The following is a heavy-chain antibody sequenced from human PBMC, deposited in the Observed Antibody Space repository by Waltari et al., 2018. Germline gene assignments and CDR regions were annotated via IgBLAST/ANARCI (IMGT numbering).Heavy chain of an antibody. V-gene: IGHV3-23*01. Sequence: EVQLLESGGGLVQPGGSLRLSCAASGFTFSRYAMSWVRQAPGKGLAWVSAISGSGGSTYYADSVKGRFTISRDNSKNTLYLQMNSLRAEDTAVYYCAKGREMATTHFDYWGQGTLVTVSS. J-gene: IGHJ4*02. CDR2: ISGSGGST. CDR1: GFTFSRYA. CDR3: AKGREMATTHFDY. D-gene: IGHD1-1*01.